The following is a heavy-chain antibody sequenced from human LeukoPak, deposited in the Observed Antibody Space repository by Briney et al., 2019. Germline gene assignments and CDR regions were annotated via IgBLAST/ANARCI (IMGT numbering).Heavy chain of an antibody. Sequence: GGSLRLSCAASGFTFSSYSMNWVRQAPGKGLEWVSSISSSSSYIYYADSVRGRFTISRDNAKNSLYLQMNSLRAEDTAVYYCARQMNRWYTIFDYWGQGTLVTVSS. CDR2: ISSSSSYI. CDR1: GFTFSSYS. CDR3: ARQMNRWYTIFDY. D-gene: IGHD6-13*01. V-gene: IGHV3-21*01. J-gene: IGHJ4*02.